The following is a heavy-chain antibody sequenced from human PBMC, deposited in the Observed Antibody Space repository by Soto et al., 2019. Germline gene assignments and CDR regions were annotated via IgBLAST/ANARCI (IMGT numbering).Heavy chain of an antibody. J-gene: IGHJ4*02. Sequence: SETLSLTCTVSGGSISSFYWSWVRQPPGKGLEWIGYIYYSGSTTYNPSLKSRVTISVDTSKNQFSLKLSSVTAADMAVYYCAILSGYDTDYWGQGTLVTVSS. CDR2: IYYSGST. CDR3: AILSGYDTDY. V-gene: IGHV4-59*01. CDR1: GGSISSFY. D-gene: IGHD5-12*01.